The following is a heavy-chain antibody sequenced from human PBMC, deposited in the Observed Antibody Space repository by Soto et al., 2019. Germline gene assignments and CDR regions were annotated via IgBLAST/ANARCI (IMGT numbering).Heavy chain of an antibody. CDR2: ISYDGRNE. J-gene: IGHJ5*01. CDR1: GFTFSSYG. D-gene: IGHD3-10*01. V-gene: IGHV3-30*18. CDR3: AKDPAVGYYGSGSYYNFGWFDS. Sequence: HPGGSLRLSCAASGFTFSSYGIHWVRQAPGKGLEWVSVISYDGRNEYYADSVKGRFTISRDNSKNTVYLQMNSLRPEDTAVYYCAKDPAVGYYGSGSYYNFGWFDSWGQGSLVTVSS.